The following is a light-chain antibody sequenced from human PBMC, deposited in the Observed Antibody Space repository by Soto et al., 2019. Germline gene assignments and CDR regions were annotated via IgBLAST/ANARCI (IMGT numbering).Light chain of an antibody. V-gene: IGKV3-20*01. CDR1: QSVSSNY. J-gene: IGKJ4*01. CDR3: QQYNSWPLT. CDR2: GAS. Sequence: EIVLTQSPVTLSLSPGERATLSCRASQSVSSNYLAWYQQKPGQTPRLLIYGASSRATGIPDRFSGSGSGTDFTLTISSLQSEDFAVYYCQQYNSWPLTFGGGTKVDIK.